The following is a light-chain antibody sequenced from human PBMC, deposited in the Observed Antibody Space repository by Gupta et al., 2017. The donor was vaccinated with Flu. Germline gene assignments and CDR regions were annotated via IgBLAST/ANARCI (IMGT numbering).Light chain of an antibody. V-gene: IGLV2-14*01. Sequence: LMIYEVSNRPSGVSHRFSGSKSGNTASLTIYGLQAEDEGDYYCSSYTSNSSTLHVVFGGGTKVTVL. CDR2: EVS. J-gene: IGLJ2*01. CDR3: SSYTSNSSTLHVV.